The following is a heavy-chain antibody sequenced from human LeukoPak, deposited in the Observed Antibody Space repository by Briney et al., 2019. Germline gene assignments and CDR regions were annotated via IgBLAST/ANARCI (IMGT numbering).Heavy chain of an antibody. CDR1: GFTFSTYA. D-gene: IGHD3-10*01. Sequence: GGSLSLSCAPSGFTFSTYAMSWVRQAPGKGLEWVSTISGGGGSTYYADSVKGRFTISRDNSKNTLYLQMNSLRAEDTAVFYCAKVLPGAIYYFDYWGQGTLVTVSS. V-gene: IGHV3-23*01. CDR3: AKVLPGAIYYFDY. CDR2: ISGGGGST. J-gene: IGHJ4*02.